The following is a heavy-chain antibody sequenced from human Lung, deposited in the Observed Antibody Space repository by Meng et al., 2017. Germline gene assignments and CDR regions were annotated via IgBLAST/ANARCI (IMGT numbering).Heavy chain of an antibody. V-gene: IGHV3-23*01. CDR3: AKDDDDAFDF. CDR1: GFTFNKYA. CDR2: LSTRGTVT. J-gene: IGHJ3*01. Sequence: GESLKISCVASGFTFNKYAMSWVRQAPGKGLEWVSTLSTRGTVTYYADSVRGRFTISRDNSKNRLSLRMDSLRAEDTALYYCAKDDDDAFDFWGQGTMVTVSS.